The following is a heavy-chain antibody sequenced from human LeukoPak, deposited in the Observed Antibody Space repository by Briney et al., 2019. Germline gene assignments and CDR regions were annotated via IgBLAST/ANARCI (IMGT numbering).Heavy chain of an antibody. CDR3: ARRGFGENFDY. D-gene: IGHD3-10*01. CDR1: GGSISSYY. J-gene: IGHJ4*02. CDR2: IYYSGST. V-gene: IGHV4-59*01. Sequence: SETLSLTCTVSGGSISSYYWSWIRQPPGKGLEWIGYIYYSGSTNYNPSLKSRVTISVDTSKNQFSLKLSSVTAADTAAYYCARRGFGENFDYWGQGTLVTVSS.